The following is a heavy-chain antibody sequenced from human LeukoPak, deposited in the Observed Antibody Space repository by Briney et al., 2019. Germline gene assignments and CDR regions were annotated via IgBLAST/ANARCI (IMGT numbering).Heavy chain of an antibody. CDR2: MDHSGNT. V-gene: IGHV4-38-2*01. CDR1: GYSISSGYY. Sequence: SETLSLTCSVSGYSISSGYYWGWIRQPPGKGLEWIVSMDHSGNTYYNPSLKSRVAMSVDTSKNQFSLKLSSVTAADTAVYYCARQYSDILTGYHRGELYWYFDLWGRGTLVTVSS. CDR3: ARQYSDILTGYHRGELYWYFDL. D-gene: IGHD3-9*01. J-gene: IGHJ2*01.